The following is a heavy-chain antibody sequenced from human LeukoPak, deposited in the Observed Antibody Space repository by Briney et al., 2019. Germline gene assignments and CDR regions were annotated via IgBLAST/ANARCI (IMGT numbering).Heavy chain of an antibody. V-gene: IGHV3-7*02. CDR3: TTSGTSGYYFDY. CDR2: IKQDGSEK. J-gene: IGHJ4*02. D-gene: IGHD6-13*01. CDR1: GFTFSRFW. Sequence: GGSLRLSCAASGFTFSRFWMSWVRQAPGKGLEWVANIKQDGSEKYYADSVKGRFTISRDNSKNTLYLQMNSLRAEDTAVYYCTTSGTSGYYFDYWGQGTLVTVSS.